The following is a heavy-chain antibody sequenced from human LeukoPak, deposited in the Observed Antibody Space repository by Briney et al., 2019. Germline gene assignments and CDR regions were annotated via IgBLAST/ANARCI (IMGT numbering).Heavy chain of an antibody. CDR2: INSDGSVT. J-gene: IGHJ4*02. Sequence: GGSLRLSCVVSGFTLSSYWMHWVRQAPGKGLVWVSRINSDGSVTNYADSMRGRFTVSRDNAKNTLYLQMNCLRAEDTAVYYCVRGWSLDYWGQGALVTVSS. CDR3: VRGWSLDY. V-gene: IGHV3-74*01. D-gene: IGHD6-19*01. CDR1: GFTLSSYW.